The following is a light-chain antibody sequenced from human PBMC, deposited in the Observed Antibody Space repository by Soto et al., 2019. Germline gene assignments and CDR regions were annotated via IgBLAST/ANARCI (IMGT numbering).Light chain of an antibody. CDR2: GAS. V-gene: IGKV1-9*01. CDR3: QQLNSFPIP. J-gene: IGKJ3*01. CDR1: QGIANF. Sequence: IQLTQSPSSLSASVGDRVTISCRASQGIANFLAWYQQKPGKAPKLLIYGASTLQSGVPSRSSGSGSGTDFTLTISSLQPEDSATYYCQQLNSFPIPFGPGTKVDIK.